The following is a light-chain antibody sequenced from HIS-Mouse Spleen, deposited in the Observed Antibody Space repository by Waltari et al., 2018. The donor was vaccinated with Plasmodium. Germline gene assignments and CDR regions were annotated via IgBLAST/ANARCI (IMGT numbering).Light chain of an antibody. J-gene: IGLJ2*01. V-gene: IGLV2-14*01. Sequence: QSALTQPASVSGSPGQSITISCTGTSSDVGGYNYVSWYQQHPGKAPKLMIYEVSNLPVGLSNRFSGSKSGNTAALTISGLQAEDEADDYCSSYTSSSTLVFGGGTKLTVL. CDR1: SSDVGGYNY. CDR3: SSYTSSSTLV. CDR2: EVS.